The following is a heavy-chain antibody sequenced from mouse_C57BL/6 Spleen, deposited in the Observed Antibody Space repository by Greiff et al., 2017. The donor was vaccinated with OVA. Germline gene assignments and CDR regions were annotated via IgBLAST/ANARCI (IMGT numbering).Heavy chain of an antibody. J-gene: IGHJ1*03. V-gene: IGHV5-9-1*02. CDR2: ISSGGDYI. D-gene: IGHD1-1*01. CDR1: GFTFSSYA. Sequence: DVMLVESGEGLVKPGGSLKLSCAASGFTFSSYAMSWVRQTPEKGLEWVAYISSGGDYIYYADTVKGRFTISRDNARNTLYLQMSSLKSEDTAMYYCTRAPPTTVVATRYFDVWGTGTTVTVSS. CDR3: TRAPPTTVVATRYFDV.